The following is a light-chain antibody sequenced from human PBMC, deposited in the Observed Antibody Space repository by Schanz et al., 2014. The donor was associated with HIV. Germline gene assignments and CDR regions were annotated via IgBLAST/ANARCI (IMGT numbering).Light chain of an antibody. CDR1: SSDVGSYNL. V-gene: IGLV2-14*02. J-gene: IGLJ1*01. CDR3: GALSTSDAPV. Sequence: QSALTQPASVSGSPGQSITISCTGTSSDVGSYNLVSWYQQHPGKAPKLIIYDVNNRPSGVSNRFSGSRSGNTASLTIFDLQPEDEADYYCGALSTSDAPVFGTGTKVTVL. CDR2: DVN.